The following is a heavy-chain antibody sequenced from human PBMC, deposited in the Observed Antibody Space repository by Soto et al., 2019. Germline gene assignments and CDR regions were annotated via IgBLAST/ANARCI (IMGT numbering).Heavy chain of an antibody. CDR1: GGSISISSYY. J-gene: IGHJ1*01. CDR3: ARVRIYYYGSGSYSYFQH. Sequence: SDTLSLTCTVSGGSISISSYYWGWIRHPPGKGLEWIGSIYYSGSTYYNPSLKSRVTISVDTSKNQFSLKLSSVTAADTAVYYCARVRIYYYGSGSYSYFQHWGQGTLVTVS. D-gene: IGHD3-10*01. V-gene: IGHV4-39*01. CDR2: IYYSGST.